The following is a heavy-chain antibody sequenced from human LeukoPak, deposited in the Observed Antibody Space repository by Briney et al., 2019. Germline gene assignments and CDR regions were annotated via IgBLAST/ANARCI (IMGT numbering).Heavy chain of an antibody. V-gene: IGHV3-66*01. CDR1: GFTVSSNY. CDR3: ARGITEYSGFDY. CDR2: FYRSDFT. J-gene: IGHJ4*02. D-gene: IGHD5-12*01. Sequence: GGSLRLSCAASGFTVSSNYMSWVRQAPGKGLEWVAVFYRSDFTSHADSVKGRFSISRDNSKNTLDLQTNSLRAEDTAVYYCARGITEYSGFDYWGQGTLVTVSS.